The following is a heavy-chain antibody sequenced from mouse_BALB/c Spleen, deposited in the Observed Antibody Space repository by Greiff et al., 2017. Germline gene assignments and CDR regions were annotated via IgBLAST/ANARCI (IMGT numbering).Heavy chain of an antibody. V-gene: IGHV6-6*02. J-gene: IGHJ2*01. CDR2: IRLKSNNYAT. D-gene: IGHD2-4*01. CDR3: TRRITNYFDY. Sequence: DVQLQESGGGLVQPGGSMKLSCVASGFTFSNYWMNWVRQSPEKGLEWVAEIRLKSNNYATHYAESVKGRFTISRDDSKSIVYLQMNNLRAEDTGIYYCTRRITNYFDYWGQGTTLTVSS. CDR1: GFTFSNYW.